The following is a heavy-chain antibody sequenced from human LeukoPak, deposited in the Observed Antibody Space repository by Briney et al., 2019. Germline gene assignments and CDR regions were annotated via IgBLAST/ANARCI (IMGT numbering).Heavy chain of an antibody. CDR2: VYNIGRP. Sequence: KPSETLSLTCTVSGGSINTYYWSWIRQPPGKGLQYIGYVYNIGRPNYNPSLKSRVSMPGDASKNQFSLKLSSVTAADTAVYYCARERPISRDFDYWGQGILVTVSS. J-gene: IGHJ4*02. CDR3: ARERPISRDFDY. CDR1: GGSINTYY. V-gene: IGHV4-59*01.